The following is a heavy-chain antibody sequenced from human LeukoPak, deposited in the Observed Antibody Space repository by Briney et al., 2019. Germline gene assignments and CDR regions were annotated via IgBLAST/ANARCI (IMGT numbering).Heavy chain of an antibody. CDR1: GFTFSSYG. CDR3: AKSYSSGYYYPFDY. Sequence: GGSLRLSCAASGFTFSSYGMHWVRQAPGKGLEWVAFIRYDGSNKYYADSVKGRFTISRDNSKNTLCLQMNSLRAEDMAVYHCAKSYSSGYYYPFDYWGQGTLVTVSS. J-gene: IGHJ4*02. D-gene: IGHD3-22*01. V-gene: IGHV3-30*02. CDR2: IRYDGSNK.